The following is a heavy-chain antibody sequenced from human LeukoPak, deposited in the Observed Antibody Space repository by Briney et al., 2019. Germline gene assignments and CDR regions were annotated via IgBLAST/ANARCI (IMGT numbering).Heavy chain of an antibody. CDR2: ISASGGRT. J-gene: IGHJ4*02. CDR1: GFTFSSYA. V-gene: IGHV3-23*01. D-gene: IGHD3-22*01. Sequence: GGSLRLSCAASGFTFSSYAMSWVRQAPGKGLEWVSVISASGGRTSYADSVKGRFTVSRDNSKNTLYLQMNSLRAEDTAVYYCAKDSRTSYYYDSRFHYWGQGTLVTVSS. CDR3: AKDSRTSYYYDSRFHY.